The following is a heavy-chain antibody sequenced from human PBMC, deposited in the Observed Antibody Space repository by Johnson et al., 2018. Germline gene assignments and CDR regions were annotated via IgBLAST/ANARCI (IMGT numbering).Heavy chain of an antibody. Sequence: VQLVESGGDLVQPGRSLRLSCAASGFTFDDYAMPWVRQAQGKGLEWVSGISWDSGSIGYEDSVKGRFTIPRDNAKHALHLQMSSLRAEDTALYYCAKTMNYGSGTYYGGALDMWGPGTMVTVSS. CDR3: AKTMNYGSGTYYGGALDM. J-gene: IGHJ3*02. CDR2: ISWDSGSI. V-gene: IGHV3-9*01. D-gene: IGHD3-10*01. CDR1: GFTFDDYA.